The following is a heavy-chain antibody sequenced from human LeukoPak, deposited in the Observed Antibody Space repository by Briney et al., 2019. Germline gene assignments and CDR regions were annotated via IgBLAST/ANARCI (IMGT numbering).Heavy chain of an antibody. J-gene: IGHJ4*02. Sequence: SETLSLTCAVYGGSFSGYYWSWIRQPPGKGLEWIGEINHSGSTNYNPSLKSRVTISVDTSKNQFSLKLSSVTAADTAVYYCARRRDGYVHRRYYFDYWGRGTLVTVSS. CDR3: ARRRDGYVHRRYYFDY. CDR2: INHSGST. V-gene: IGHV4-34*01. D-gene: IGHD5-24*01. CDR1: GGSFSGYY.